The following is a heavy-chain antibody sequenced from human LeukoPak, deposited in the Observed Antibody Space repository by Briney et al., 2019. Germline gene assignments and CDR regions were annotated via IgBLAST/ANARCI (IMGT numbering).Heavy chain of an antibody. Sequence: VASVKVSCEASGYILTGYYINWVRQAPGQGLEGMGRINPNIGGTNYAQKFQGRVTMTRDTSISTAYMALKRPRSDATAVYYCARGGGSHEFVDWGEEGLVTAAS. V-gene: IGHV1-2*06. J-gene: IGHJ4*02. CDR1: GYILTGYY. CDR3: ARGGGSHEFVD. D-gene: IGHD2-15*01. CDR2: INPNIGGT.